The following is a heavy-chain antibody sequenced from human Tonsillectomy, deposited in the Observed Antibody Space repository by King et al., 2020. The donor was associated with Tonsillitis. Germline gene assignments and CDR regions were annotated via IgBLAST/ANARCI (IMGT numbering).Heavy chain of an antibody. D-gene: IGHD3-22*01. CDR2: IYWNDDK. CDR1: GFSLSTSGVG. CDR3: AHVRYYYDSSGYHWYFDL. J-gene: IGHJ2*01. V-gene: IGHV2-5*01. Sequence: TLKESGPTLVKPTQTLTLTCTFSGFSLSTSGVGVGWIRQPPGKALEWLALIYWNDDKRYSPSLKSRLTITKDISKNQVVLTMTNMDPVDTATYYCAHVRYYYDSSGYHWYFDLWGRGTLVTVSS.